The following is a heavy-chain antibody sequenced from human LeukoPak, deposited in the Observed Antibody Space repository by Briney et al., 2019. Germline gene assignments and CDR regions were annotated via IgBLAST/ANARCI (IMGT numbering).Heavy chain of an antibody. CDR1: VGSISSYY. CDR2: IYDSGST. D-gene: IGHD4-17*01. Sequence: SETLSLTCTVSVGSISSYYWSWIRQPPGKGLEWIGHIYDSGSTNYNPSLKSRVTISVDTSKNKFSLKLSSVTAADTAVYYCARVPISTTARGYFDYWGQGTLVTVSS. V-gene: IGHV4-59*01. CDR3: ARVPISTTARGYFDY. J-gene: IGHJ4*02.